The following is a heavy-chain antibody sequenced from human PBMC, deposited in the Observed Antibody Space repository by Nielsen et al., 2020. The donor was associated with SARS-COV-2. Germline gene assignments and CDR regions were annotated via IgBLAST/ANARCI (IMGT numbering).Heavy chain of an antibody. CDR3: TKGAQLGDY. CDR2: IGGSGYST. Sequence: GGSLRLSCTASGFSFRGYGMSWVRQAPGKGLEWVSGIGGSGYSTYYADSVKGRFTISTDISKNTLYLQMNSLRAEDTGVYYCTKGAQLGDYWGQGTLVTVSS. D-gene: IGHD6-13*01. V-gene: IGHV3-23*01. CDR1: GFSFRGYG. J-gene: IGHJ4*02.